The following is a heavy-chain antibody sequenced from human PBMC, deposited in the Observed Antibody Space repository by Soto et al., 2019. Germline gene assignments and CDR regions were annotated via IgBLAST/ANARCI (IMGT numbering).Heavy chain of an antibody. CDR1: GYNFNRYW. V-gene: IGHV5-51*01. J-gene: IGHJ3*02. Sequence: GESLKISCKGSGYNFNRYWIGWVRQMPGKGLEWMGVIYPGDSDTRYSPSLQGQVTISADKSSSAAYLQWSSLQASDTATYYCARSLVNGTYAAFDIWGQGTMLTVSS. CDR2: IYPGDSDT. CDR3: ARSLVNGTYAAFDI. D-gene: IGHD6-13*01.